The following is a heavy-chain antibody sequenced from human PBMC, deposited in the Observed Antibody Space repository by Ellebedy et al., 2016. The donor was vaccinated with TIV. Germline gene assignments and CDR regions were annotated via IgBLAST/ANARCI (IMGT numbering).Heavy chain of an antibody. Sequence: ASVKVSCXPPGYTFSNYDICWVRQATGQGLEWLGWMNPKSGHTGYAQKFLGRLTLTRNTSVNTAYMELSSLKFEVTAVYYCARRRCCSSTTSKVKTIFGMMTPSPIDTWGRGTLVTVSS. CDR3: ARRRCCSSTTSKVKTIFGMMTPSPIDT. J-gene: IGHJ5*02. CDR2: MNPKSGHT. CDR1: GYTFSNYD. V-gene: IGHV1-8*01. D-gene: IGHD2-2*01.